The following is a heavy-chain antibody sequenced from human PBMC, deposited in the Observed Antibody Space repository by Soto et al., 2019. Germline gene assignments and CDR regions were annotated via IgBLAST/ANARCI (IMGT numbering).Heavy chain of an antibody. CDR3: ARDKITGLFDY. D-gene: IGHD2-8*02. CDR1: GGSFSGYY. Sequence: QVQLQQWGAGLLKPSETLSLTCAVYGGSFSGYYWTWIRQPPGTGLEWIGEINHSGSTNYNPSLKXXVTISVDTSKNQFSLQLTSVTAADTAVYYCARDKITGLFDYWGQGPLVTVSS. J-gene: IGHJ4*02. CDR2: INHSGST. V-gene: IGHV4-34*01.